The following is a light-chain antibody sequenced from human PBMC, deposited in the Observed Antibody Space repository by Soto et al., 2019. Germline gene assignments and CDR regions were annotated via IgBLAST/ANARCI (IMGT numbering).Light chain of an antibody. CDR2: ENN. CDR1: SSNIGNNY. J-gene: IGLJ1*01. CDR3: GTWDSSLSAFYV. V-gene: IGLV1-51*02. Sequence: TQPPSVSAAPGQKVTISCSGSSSNIGNNYVSWYQQLPGTAPKFLIYENNKRPSGIPDRFSGSKSGTSATLGITGLQTGDEADYYCGTWDSSLSAFYVFGTGTKVTVL.